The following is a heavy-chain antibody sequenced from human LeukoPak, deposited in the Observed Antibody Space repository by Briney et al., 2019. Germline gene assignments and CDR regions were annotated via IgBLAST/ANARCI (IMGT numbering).Heavy chain of an antibody. CDR2: ISGSGGST. V-gene: IGHV3-23*01. D-gene: IGHD2-2*01. CDR3: AKDEGYCSSTSCPHPLDY. J-gene: IGHJ4*02. Sequence: PGGSLRLSCAASGVTLSTYAMSWVRQAPGKGLEWVSAISGSGGSTYYADSVKGRFTISRDNSKNTLYLQMNSLRAEDTAVYYCAKDEGYCSSTSCPHPLDYWGQGTLVTVSS. CDR1: GVTLSTYA.